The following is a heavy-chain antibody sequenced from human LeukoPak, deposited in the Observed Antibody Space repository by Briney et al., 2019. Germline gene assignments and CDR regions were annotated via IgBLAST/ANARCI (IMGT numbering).Heavy chain of an antibody. CDR3: AREPYYYDSSGYPNYFAY. V-gene: IGHV3-21*01. Sequence: PGGSLRLSCAASGFTFSSYSMNWVRQAPGKGLEWVSSIRSSSSYIYYADSVKGRFTISRDNSKNTLYLQMNSLRAEDTAVYYCAREPYYYDSSGYPNYFAYWGQGTLVTVSS. J-gene: IGHJ4*02. D-gene: IGHD3-22*01. CDR2: IRSSSSYI. CDR1: GFTFSSYS.